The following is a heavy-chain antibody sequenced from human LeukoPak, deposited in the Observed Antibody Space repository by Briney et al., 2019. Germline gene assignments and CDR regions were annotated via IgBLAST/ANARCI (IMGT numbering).Heavy chain of an antibody. CDR2: IKSEGEGATT. Sequence: GGSLRLTCVSSGFTIGTAWMSWVRRAPGKGLEWLGHIKSEGEGATTDYAAPAKGRFAISRDDSKNMIYLQMSSLKIDDTAIYYCIAHFPYFYGFDVWGKGTTVTVSS. CDR3: IAHFPYFYGFDV. J-gene: IGHJ6*04. D-gene: IGHD3-3*02. V-gene: IGHV3-15*01. CDR1: GFTIGTAW.